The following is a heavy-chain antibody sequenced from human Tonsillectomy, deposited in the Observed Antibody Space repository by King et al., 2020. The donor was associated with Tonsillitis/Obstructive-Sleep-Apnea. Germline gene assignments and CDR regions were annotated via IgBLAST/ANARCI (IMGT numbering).Heavy chain of an antibody. CDR1: GGSISSYQ. D-gene: IGHD3-3*01. J-gene: IGHJ4*02. CDR3: ARQDFWSGFIDY. CDR2: IYYSGTT. Sequence: QLQESGPGLVKPSETLSLTCTVSGGSISSYQWSWIRPPPGKGLEWIGYIYYSGTTNYNPSLKSRVTISVDTSKKQFSLKLSSVTAADTAVYYCARQDFWSGFIDYWGQGTLVTVSS. V-gene: IGHV4-59*08.